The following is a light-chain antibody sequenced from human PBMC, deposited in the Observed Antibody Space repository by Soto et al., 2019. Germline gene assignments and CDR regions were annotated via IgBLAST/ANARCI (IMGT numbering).Light chain of an antibody. Sequence: ENVLTQSPGTLSLSPGDRATLFCRVSQSFNRNYLVWYQQKPGQAPRVLIYGASTRATGIPDRFSGSGSGTDFTLTINSLEPEDFAVYYCQQYDNSPLYTFGQGTKLEIK. CDR1: QSFNRNY. J-gene: IGKJ2*01. CDR3: QQYDNSPLYT. CDR2: GAS. V-gene: IGKV3-20*01.